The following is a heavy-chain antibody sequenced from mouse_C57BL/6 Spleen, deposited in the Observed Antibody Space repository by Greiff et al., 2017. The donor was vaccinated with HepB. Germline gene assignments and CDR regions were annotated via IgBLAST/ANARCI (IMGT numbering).Heavy chain of an antibody. J-gene: IGHJ1*03. CDR1: GYTFTSYW. Sequence: QVQLQQPGAELVKPGASVKVSCKASGYTFTSYWMHWVKQRPGQGLEWIGRIHPSDSDTNYNQKFKGKATLTVDKSSSTAYMQLSSLTSEDSAVYYCALGAYYGSSPYWYFDVWGTGTTVTVSS. CDR2: IHPSDSDT. V-gene: IGHV1-74*01. D-gene: IGHD1-1*01. CDR3: ALGAYYGSSPYWYFDV.